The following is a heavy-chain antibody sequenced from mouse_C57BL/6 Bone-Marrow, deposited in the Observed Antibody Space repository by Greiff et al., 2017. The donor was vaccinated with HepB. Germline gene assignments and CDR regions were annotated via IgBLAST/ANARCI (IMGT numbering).Heavy chain of an antibody. CDR3: AREGRFITTVVGYFDV. Sequence: QVQLQQPGAELVKPGASVKMSCKASGYTFTSYWITWVKQRPGQGLEWIGDIYPGSGSTNYNEKFKSKATLTVDTSSSTAYMQLSSLPSEDSAVYYCAREGRFITTVVGYFDVWGTGTTVTVSS. V-gene: IGHV1-55*01. D-gene: IGHD1-1*01. CDR2: IYPGSGST. J-gene: IGHJ1*03. CDR1: GYTFTSYW.